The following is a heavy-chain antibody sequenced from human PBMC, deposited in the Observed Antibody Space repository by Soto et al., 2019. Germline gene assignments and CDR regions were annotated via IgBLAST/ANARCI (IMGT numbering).Heavy chain of an antibody. D-gene: IGHD3-3*01. V-gene: IGHV3-30-3*01. Sequence: PGGSLRLSCAASGFTFSSYAMHWVRQAPGKGLEWVAVISYDGSNKYYADSVKGRFTISRDNSKNTLYLQMNSLRAEDTAVYYCARDGAVRFLEWRYNWFDPWGQGTLVTVSS. CDR2: ISYDGSNK. CDR3: ARDGAVRFLEWRYNWFDP. CDR1: GFTFSSYA. J-gene: IGHJ5*02.